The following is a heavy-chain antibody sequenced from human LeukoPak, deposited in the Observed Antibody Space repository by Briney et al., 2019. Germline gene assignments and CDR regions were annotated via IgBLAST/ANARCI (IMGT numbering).Heavy chain of an antibody. D-gene: IGHD6-19*01. CDR3: AKCVGSVDPFDY. CDR2: ISTSGGTT. J-gene: IGHJ4*02. Sequence: GGSLRLSCAVSGFSFSNYAVAWVRQTPGKGLEWVSSISTSGGTTYDADSVKGRFTVSRDNSKNMLYLQMNSLRVEDMAVYYCAKCVGSVDPFDYWGQGTLVTVSS. CDR1: GFSFSNYA. V-gene: IGHV3-23*01.